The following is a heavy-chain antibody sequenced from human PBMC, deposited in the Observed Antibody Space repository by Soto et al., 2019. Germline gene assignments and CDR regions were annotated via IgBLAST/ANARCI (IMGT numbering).Heavy chain of an antibody. CDR3: TKHPMIRGVMYNWFAP. V-gene: IGHV4-59*08. J-gene: IGHJ5*02. D-gene: IGHD3-10*01. CDR1: GGSINIYY. Sequence: SETLSLTCTVSGGSINIYYWSWVRQPPGKGLEWIGYVFYTGSTKYNSSLKSRVTISLDTSKNQFSLNLRSVTAADTAVYYCTKHPMIRGVMYNWFAPWAQGTLVTVSS. CDR2: VFYTGST.